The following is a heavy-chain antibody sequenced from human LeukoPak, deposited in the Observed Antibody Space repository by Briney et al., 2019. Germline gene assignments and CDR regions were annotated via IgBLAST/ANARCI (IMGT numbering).Heavy chain of an antibody. CDR1: GFTLSSYR. J-gene: IGHJ4*02. V-gene: IGHV3-21*01. D-gene: IGHD3-22*01. CDR2: ISSSSSYI. Sequence: GGSLRLSCAASGFTLSSYRMTWVRQAPGKGLEWVSSISSSSSYIYYADSVKGRFTISRDNAKNSLYLQMNSLRAEDTAVYYCAREISYDSSGPDYWGQGTLVTVSS. CDR3: AREISYDSSGPDY.